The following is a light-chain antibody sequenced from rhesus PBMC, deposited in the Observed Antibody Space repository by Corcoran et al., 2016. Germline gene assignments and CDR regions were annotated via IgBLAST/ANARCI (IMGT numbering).Light chain of an antibody. V-gene: IGKV1S12*01. J-gene: IGKJ4*01. CDR1: QNIYSN. Sequence: DIQMTQSPSALSASVGDRVTISCRASQNIYSNLAWYQQKPGKAPKLLIYAASSLQTGVPSRFSGSGSGTDFTITISSLQPEDSAAYYCQHYYDNPLTFGGGTKVELK. CDR3: QHYYDNPLT. CDR2: AAS.